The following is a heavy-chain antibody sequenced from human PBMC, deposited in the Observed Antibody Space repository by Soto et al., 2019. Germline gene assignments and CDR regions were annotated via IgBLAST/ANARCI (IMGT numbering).Heavy chain of an antibody. CDR3: AKESGGERYAAYFDL. CDR1: GFTLSNIG. D-gene: IGHD2-21*01. CDR2: ISAGGNTK. J-gene: IGHJ4*02. Sequence: QVQLVESGGGVVQPGTSLRLACAASGFTLSNIGMQWVRQAPGKGLEWVAFISAGGNTKYYAESVKGRFTISRDNSKNTLFLQMNSLRTEDTAVYYCAKESGGERYAAYFDLWGKGTLVTVSA. V-gene: IGHV3-30*18.